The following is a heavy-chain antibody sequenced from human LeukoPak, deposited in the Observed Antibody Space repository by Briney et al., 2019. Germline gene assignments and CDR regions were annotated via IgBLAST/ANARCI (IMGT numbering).Heavy chain of an antibody. CDR3: ARARDEYYFDY. V-gene: IGHV3-33*01. J-gene: IGHJ4*02. Sequence: PGRSLRLSSAVSGFTFRNFGMHWVRQAPGKGLEWVTVIRYDGNEKYYADAVKGRFTISKDNSKNMLYLQMNNLRAEDTAVYYCARARDEYYFDYWGQGALVTVSS. CDR2: IRYDGNEK. CDR1: GFTFRNFG. D-gene: IGHD6-6*01.